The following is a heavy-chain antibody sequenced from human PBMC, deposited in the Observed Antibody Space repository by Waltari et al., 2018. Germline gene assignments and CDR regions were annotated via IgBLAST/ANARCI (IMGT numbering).Heavy chain of an antibody. J-gene: IGHJ6*02. D-gene: IGHD4-4*01. CDR3: ARDFSNYSTLYYYYYYGMDV. V-gene: IGHV3-48*01. CDR1: GFTFSSYS. Sequence: EVQLVESGGGLVQPGGSLRLSCAASGFTFSSYSMHWVRQAPGQGLEWVSYISSSSSTIYYADSVKGRFTISRDNAKNSLYLQMNSLRAEDTAVYYCARDFSNYSTLYYYYYYGMDVWGQGTTVTVSS. CDR2: ISSSSSTI.